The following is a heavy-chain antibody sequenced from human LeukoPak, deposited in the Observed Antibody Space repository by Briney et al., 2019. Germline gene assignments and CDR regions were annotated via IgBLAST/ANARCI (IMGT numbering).Heavy chain of an antibody. V-gene: IGHV3-9*01. CDR1: GFTFDDYA. Sequence: GRSLRLSCAASGFTFDDYAMHWVRHAPGKGLEWVSGISWNSGSIGYADSVKGRFTISRDNAKNSLYLQMNSLRAEDTALYYCAKVARYYYDSSSGVAFDIWGQGTMVTVSS. J-gene: IGHJ3*02. D-gene: IGHD3-22*01. CDR2: ISWNSGSI. CDR3: AKVARYYYDSSSGVAFDI.